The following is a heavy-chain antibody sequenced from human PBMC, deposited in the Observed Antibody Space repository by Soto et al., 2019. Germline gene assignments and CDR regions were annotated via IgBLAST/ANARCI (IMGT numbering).Heavy chain of an antibody. Sequence: SETLSLTCTVSGGSISSGGYYWSWIRQHPGKGLEWIGYIYYSESTYYNPSLKSRVTISVGTSKNQFSLKLSSVTAADTAVYYCARASNDCGDPGAFDIWGQGTLVTVSS. CDR2: IYYSEST. D-gene: IGHD4-17*01. CDR3: ARASNDCGDPGAFDI. CDR1: GGSISSGGYY. J-gene: IGHJ3*02. V-gene: IGHV4-31*03.